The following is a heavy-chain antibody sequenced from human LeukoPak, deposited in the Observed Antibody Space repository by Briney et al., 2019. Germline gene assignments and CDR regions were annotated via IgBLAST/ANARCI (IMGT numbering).Heavy chain of an antibody. CDR2: ISSSGTT. V-gene: IGHV4-59*08. D-gene: IGHD2/OR15-2a*01. Sequence: SETLSLTCAASGGSVGGNYWSWIRQPPGQGLEWMGFISSSGTTRYNPSLESRATVSVDASKNRFSLNLISLTAADTAVYFCARHLLSKNYFEYWGQGILVSVSS. J-gene: IGHJ4*02. CDR3: ARHLLSKNYFEY. CDR1: GGSVGGNY.